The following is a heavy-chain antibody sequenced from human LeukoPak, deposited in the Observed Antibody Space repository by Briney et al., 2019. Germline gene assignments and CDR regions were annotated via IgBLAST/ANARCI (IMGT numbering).Heavy chain of an antibody. CDR3: ARQSQHSGYQAPDY. CDR1: GGSISSYY. V-gene: IGHV4-59*08. CDR2: ISYSGST. D-gene: IGHD5-12*01. J-gene: IGHJ4*02. Sequence: SETLSLTCTVSGGSISSYYWSWIRQPPGKGLEWIGYISYSGSTNYNPSLKSRVTISVDTSKNQFSLKLSSVTAADTTVYYCARQSQHSGYQAPDYWGQGTLVTVSS.